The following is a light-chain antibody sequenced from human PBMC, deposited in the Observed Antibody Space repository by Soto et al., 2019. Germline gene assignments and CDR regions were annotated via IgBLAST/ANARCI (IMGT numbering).Light chain of an antibody. Sequence: EIVLTQSPATLSLSPGERATLSCRASQTINTNVACYQQKPGQAPRPLIYEATNRATGIPARFSGSGSGTDFTLAISSLEPEDVVVYEGQQRSHWLWTLGHGTNVEIK. CDR2: EAT. CDR1: QTINTN. J-gene: IGKJ1*01. V-gene: IGKV3-11*01. CDR3: QQRSHWLWT.